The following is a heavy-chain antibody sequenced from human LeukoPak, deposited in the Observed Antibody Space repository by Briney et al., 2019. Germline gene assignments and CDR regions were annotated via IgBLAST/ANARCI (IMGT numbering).Heavy chain of an antibody. CDR3: AKDPYSGSPNWFDP. V-gene: IGHV3-30*02. Sequence: GGSLRLSCAASGFTFSSYGMHWVRQAPGKGLEWMAFIRYDGSNKYYADSVKGRFTISRDNSKNTLYLQVNSLRAEDTAVYYCAKDPYSGSPNWFDPWGQGTLVTVSS. CDR2: IRYDGSNK. D-gene: IGHD1-26*01. CDR1: GFTFSSYG. J-gene: IGHJ5*02.